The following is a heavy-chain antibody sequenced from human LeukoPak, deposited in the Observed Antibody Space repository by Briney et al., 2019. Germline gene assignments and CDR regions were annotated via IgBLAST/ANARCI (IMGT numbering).Heavy chain of an antibody. CDR3: AKDQAEYYYDSSGYWLY. D-gene: IGHD3-22*01. CDR2: IRGSGGST. V-gene: IGHV3-23*01. J-gene: IGHJ4*02. CDR1: GLTFSSYA. Sequence: GGSLRLSCAASGLTFSSYAMSWVRQAPGKGLEWVSAIRGSGGSTYYADSVKGRFTISRDNSKNTLYLQMNSLRAEDTAVYYCAKDQAEYYYDSSGYWLYWGQGNLVTVSS.